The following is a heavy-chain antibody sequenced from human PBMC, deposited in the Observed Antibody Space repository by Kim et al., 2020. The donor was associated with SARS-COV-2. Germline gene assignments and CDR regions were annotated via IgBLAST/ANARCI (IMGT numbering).Heavy chain of an antibody. Sequence: GGSLRLSCAASGFTFSSYWMSWVRQAPGKGLEWVANIKQDGSEKYYVDSVKGRFTISRDNAKNSLYLQMNSLRAEDTAVYYCARDRTSTSLGYCSSTSCWKGYWYFDLWGRGTLVTVSS. CDR1: GFTFSSYW. CDR3: ARDRTSTSLGYCSSTSCWKGYWYFDL. V-gene: IGHV3-7*01. CDR2: IKQDGSEK. J-gene: IGHJ2*01. D-gene: IGHD2-2*01.